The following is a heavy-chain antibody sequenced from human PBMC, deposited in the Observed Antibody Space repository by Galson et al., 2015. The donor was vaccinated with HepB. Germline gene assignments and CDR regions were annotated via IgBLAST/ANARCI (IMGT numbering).Heavy chain of an antibody. V-gene: IGHV4-31*03. J-gene: IGHJ5*02. CDR2: IYYSGST. CDR1: GGSISSGGYY. D-gene: IGHD1-7*01. CDR3: ARDIITGTNYQLGGWFDP. Sequence: TLSLTCTVSGGSISSGGYYWSWIRQHPGKGLEWIGYIYYSGSTYYNPSLKSRVTISVDTSKNQFSLKLSSVTAADTAVYYCARDIITGTNYQLGGWFDPWGQGTLVTVSS.